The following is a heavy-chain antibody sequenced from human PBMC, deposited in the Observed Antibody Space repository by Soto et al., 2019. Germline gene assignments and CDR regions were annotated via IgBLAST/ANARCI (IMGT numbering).Heavy chain of an antibody. CDR3: ARENLRRGRDGYNISYYFDY. Sequence: PSVKVSCKASGGTFSSYAISWVRQAPGQGLEWMGGIIPIFGTANYAQKFQGRVTITADESTSTAYMELSSLRSEDTAVYYCARENLRRGRDGYNISYYFDYWGQGTLVTVSS. V-gene: IGHV1-69*13. CDR1: GGTFSSYA. D-gene: IGHD5-12*01. CDR2: IIPIFGTA. J-gene: IGHJ4*02.